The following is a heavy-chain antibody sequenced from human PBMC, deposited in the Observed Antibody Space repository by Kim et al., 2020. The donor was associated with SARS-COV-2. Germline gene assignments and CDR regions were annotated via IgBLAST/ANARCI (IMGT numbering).Heavy chain of an antibody. CDR3: ARDLGAFDY. CDR2: SST. V-gene: IGHV3-74*01. J-gene: IGHJ4*02. Sequence: SSTSYADSVKGRFTLSRDTAKNTLYLQMNSLRAEDTAVYYCARDLGAFDYWGQGTLVTVSS.